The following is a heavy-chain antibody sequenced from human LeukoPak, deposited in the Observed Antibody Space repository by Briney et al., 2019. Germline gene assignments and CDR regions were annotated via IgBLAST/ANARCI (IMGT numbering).Heavy chain of an antibody. D-gene: IGHD2-2*02. J-gene: IGHJ4*02. CDR1: GYTFSDYY. Sequence: GASVKVSCKASGYTFSDYYIHWVRLAPGQGLEWMGWITPNIGGTNYAQKFQGRVTMTRDTFISTAYMELSRLRPGDTAVYYCGRGENLLVPPAIIDYWGQGTLVTVSS. CDR3: GRGENLLVPPAIIDY. CDR2: ITPNIGGT. V-gene: IGHV1-2*02.